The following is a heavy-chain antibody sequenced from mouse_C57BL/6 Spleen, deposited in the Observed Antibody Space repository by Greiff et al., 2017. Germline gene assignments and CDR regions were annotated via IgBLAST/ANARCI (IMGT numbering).Heavy chain of an antibody. CDR3: ARGYYSYAMDY. CDR1: GYSITSGYY. D-gene: IGHD2-12*01. Sequence: EVKLMESGPGLVKPSQSLSLTCSVTGYSITSGYYWNWIRQFPGNKLEWMGYISYDGSNNYNPSLKNRISITRDTSKNQFFLKLNSVTTEDTATYYCARGYYSYAMDYWGQGTSVTVSS. J-gene: IGHJ4*01. V-gene: IGHV3-6*01. CDR2: ISYDGSN.